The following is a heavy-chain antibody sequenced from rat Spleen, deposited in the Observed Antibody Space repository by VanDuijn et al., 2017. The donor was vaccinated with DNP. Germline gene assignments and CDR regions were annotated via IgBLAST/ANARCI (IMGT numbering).Heavy chain of an antibody. D-gene: IGHD4-3*01. J-gene: IGHJ2*01. CDR3: ATQNSGYDYFDY. Sequence: EVQLVESGGGLVQPGGSMKLSCAASGFTFSNYGMHWIRQAPTKGLEWVASISPSGGSTYYRDSVKGRFTISRDNTKNTLYLQMDSLRSDDTATYYCATQNSGYDYFDYWGQGVMVTVSS. CDR1: GFTFSNYG. CDR2: ISPSGGST. V-gene: IGHV5-19*01.